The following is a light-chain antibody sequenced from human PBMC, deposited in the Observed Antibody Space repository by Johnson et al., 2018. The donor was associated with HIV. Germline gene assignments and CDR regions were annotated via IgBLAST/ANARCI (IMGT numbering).Light chain of an antibody. V-gene: IGLV1-51*01. CDR3: GTWDSSLTSYV. J-gene: IGLJ1*01. CDR2: DNN. CDR1: SSNVGSSF. Sequence: QFVLTQPPSVSAAPGQTVTISCSGSSSNVGSSFVSWYRQVPGTAPKLLIYDNNKRPSGIPGRFSGSKSGPSATLGITGLQTGDEADYYCGTWDSSLTSYVCGAGTKVTVL.